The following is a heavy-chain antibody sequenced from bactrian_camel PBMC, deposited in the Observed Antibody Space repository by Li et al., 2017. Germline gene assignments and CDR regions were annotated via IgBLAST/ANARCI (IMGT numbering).Heavy chain of an antibody. CDR3: GVVAAERCLRW. CDR2: IATGSGNT. D-gene: IGHD2*01. V-gene: IGHV3S1*01. J-gene: IGHJ4*01. CDR1: GYTYNRNC. Sequence: HVQLVESGGGSVQAGGSLRLSCAASGYTYNRNCMAWFRQAPGKEREGVARIATGSGNTYYVDSMKGRFTISRDDEKNVVYLQMNSLKPEDTAVYYCGVVAAERCLRWWGQGTQVTVS.